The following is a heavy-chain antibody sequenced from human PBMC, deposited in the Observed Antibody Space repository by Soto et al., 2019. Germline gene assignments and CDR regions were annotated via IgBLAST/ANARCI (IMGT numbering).Heavy chain of an antibody. CDR3: AKQTTSGPTSYFDC. D-gene: IGHD1-26*01. CDR2: STGGTM. CDR1: GFTFSVYA. J-gene: IGHJ4*02. Sequence: GGSLRLSCSASGFTFSVYAMSWVRQAPGKGLEWVSTSTGGTMYYADSVKGRFTISRDNSKNTLDLQMNSLRAEDTAVYYCAKQTTSGPTSYFDCWGQGTVVTVSS. V-gene: IGHV3-23*01.